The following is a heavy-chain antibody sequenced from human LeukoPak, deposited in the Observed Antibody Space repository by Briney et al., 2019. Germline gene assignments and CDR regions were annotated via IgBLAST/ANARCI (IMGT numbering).Heavy chain of an antibody. CDR3: ARAYCSGGSCYSLSGYYYMDV. Sequence: PSETLSLTCTVSGGSISSYYWSWLRHPPGKGLEWIGYIYYSGSTNYNPSLKSRVTISVDTSKNQFSLKLSSVTAADTAVYYCARAYCSGGSCYSLSGYYYMDVWGKGTTVTVSS. D-gene: IGHD2-15*01. V-gene: IGHV4-59*01. CDR1: GGSISSYY. J-gene: IGHJ6*03. CDR2: IYYSGST.